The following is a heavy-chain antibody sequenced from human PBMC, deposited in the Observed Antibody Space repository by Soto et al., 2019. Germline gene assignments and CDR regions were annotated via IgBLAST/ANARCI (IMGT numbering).Heavy chain of an antibody. D-gene: IGHD3-16*01. J-gene: IGHJ4*02. Sequence: SVTVSCKDSGGLFSSFAISWVRQAPGQGLEWLGGILPVFGTTNYPEKFQDRVTITADESTNTAYMELSSLTSGDTAIYYGARGGSPYVWFNEFWGQGTLVTVSS. CDR3: ARGGSPYVWFNEF. CDR2: ILPVFGTT. V-gene: IGHV1-69*13. CDR1: GGLFSSFA.